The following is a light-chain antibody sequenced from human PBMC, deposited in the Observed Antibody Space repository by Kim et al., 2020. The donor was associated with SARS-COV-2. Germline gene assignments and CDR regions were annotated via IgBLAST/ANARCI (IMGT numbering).Light chain of an antibody. V-gene: IGLV2-14*03. J-gene: IGLJ1*01. CDR1: SSDVGGYNY. Sequence: QSALTQPASVSGSPGQSITISCTGTSSDVGGYNYVSWYQQHPGKAPKLMIYDVSNRPSGVSNRFSGSKSGNTASLTISGLQAEDDADYYCNSYRSGSAPYVFGTGTKVTVL. CDR2: DVS. CDR3: NSYRSGSAPYV.